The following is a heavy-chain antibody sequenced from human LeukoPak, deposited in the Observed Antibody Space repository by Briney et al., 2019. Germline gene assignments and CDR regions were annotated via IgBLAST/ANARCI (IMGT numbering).Heavy chain of an antibody. D-gene: IGHD6-19*01. V-gene: IGHV4-39*01. Sequence: PSETLSLTCTVSGGSISSSSYYWRWIRQPPGKGLEWIGSNYYSGSTYYNPSLKSRVTISVDTSKNQFSLKLSSVTAADTAVYYCASLAGEGGPYPALVDYWGQGTLVTVSS. CDR1: GGSISSSSYY. CDR2: NYYSGST. J-gene: IGHJ4*02. CDR3: ASLAGEGGPYPALVDY.